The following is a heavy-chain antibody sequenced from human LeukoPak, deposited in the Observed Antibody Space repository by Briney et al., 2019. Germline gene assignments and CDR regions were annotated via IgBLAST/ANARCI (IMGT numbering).Heavy chain of an antibody. CDR2: INHSGST. CDR3: ARGPRRYCSGGSCYRAFDI. V-gene: IGHV4-34*01. Sequence: SETLSLTCAVYGGSFSGYYWSWIRQPPGKGLEWIGEINHSGSTNYNPSLKSRVTISVDTSKNQFSLKLSSVTAADTAVYYCARGPRRYCSGGSCYRAFDIWAKGQWSPSLQ. D-gene: IGHD2-15*01. J-gene: IGHJ3*02. CDR1: GGSFSGYY.